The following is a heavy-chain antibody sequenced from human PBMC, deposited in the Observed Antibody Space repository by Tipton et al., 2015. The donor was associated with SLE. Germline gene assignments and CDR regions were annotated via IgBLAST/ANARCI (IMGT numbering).Heavy chain of an antibody. V-gene: IGHV3-7*01. CDR3: ATLRSSNWFDY. J-gene: IGHJ4*02. D-gene: IGHD2-2*01. Sequence: SLRLSCAASGFTFSDYWMTWVRQAPGKGLEWVANIKRNGREKYYVDSVKGRSTISRDNAKNSLYLQMNSLRAEDTAVYYCATLRSSNWFDYWGQGTLVTVSS. CDR2: IKRNGREK. CDR1: GFTFSDYW.